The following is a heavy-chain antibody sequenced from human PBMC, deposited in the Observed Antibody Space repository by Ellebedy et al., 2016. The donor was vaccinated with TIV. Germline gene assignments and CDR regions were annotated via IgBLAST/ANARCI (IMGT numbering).Heavy chain of an antibody. D-gene: IGHD3-16*01. V-gene: IGHV3-9*01. CDR2: ISWNSGSI. J-gene: IGHJ4*02. Sequence: SLKISXAASGFTFDDYAMHWVRQAPGKGLEWVSGISWNSGSIGYADSVKGRFTISRDNAKNSLYLQMNSLRAEDTALYYCAKARGEYFDYWGQGTLVTVSS. CDR1: GFTFDDYA. CDR3: AKARGEYFDY.